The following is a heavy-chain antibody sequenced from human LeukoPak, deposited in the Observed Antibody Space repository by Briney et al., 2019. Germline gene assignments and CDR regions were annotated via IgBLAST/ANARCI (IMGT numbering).Heavy chain of an antibody. CDR2: ISAYSGGT. CDR3: AIYYDGSGYSDF. D-gene: IGHD3-22*01. V-gene: IGHV1-18*01. Sequence: ASVKVSCKASGYTFIRYGISWVRQAPGQGLEWMGWISAYSGGTNYAQKHQGRVTMTTDTSTSTVYMELRSLRSDDTAVYYCAIYYDGSGYSDFWGQGTLVTVSS. J-gene: IGHJ4*02. CDR1: GYTFIRYG.